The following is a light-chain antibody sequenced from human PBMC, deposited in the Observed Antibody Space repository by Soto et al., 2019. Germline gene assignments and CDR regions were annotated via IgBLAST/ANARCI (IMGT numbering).Light chain of an antibody. Sequence: EIVLTQSPATLSLSPGERATLSCRDSQSVSSYLAWYQQKPGQAPRLLIYDASNRATDIPARFSGSGSETDFTLTISILEPEDFALYFCQQRSNWPSLTVGGGTKVEIK. CDR1: QSVSSY. V-gene: IGKV3-11*01. J-gene: IGKJ4*01. CDR2: DAS. CDR3: QQRSNWPSLT.